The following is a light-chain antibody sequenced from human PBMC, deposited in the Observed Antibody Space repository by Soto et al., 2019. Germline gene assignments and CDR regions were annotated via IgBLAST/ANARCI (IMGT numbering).Light chain of an antibody. J-gene: IGKJ1*01. CDR2: AAS. CDR1: QGISNN. V-gene: IGKV1-27*01. Sequence: DIQMTQSPSSLSASVGDRATITCRPSQGISNNLAWYQQKPGKVPKLLIYAASTLQSGVPSRFSGSGSGTDFTLTISSLQPEDVATYYCQKCNSAPRTFGQGTKVEIK. CDR3: QKCNSAPRT.